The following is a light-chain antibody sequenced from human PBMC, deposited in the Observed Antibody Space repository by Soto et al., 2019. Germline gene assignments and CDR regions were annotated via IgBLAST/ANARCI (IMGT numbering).Light chain of an antibody. CDR2: LTS. CDR1: QTVNSR. V-gene: IGKV3-11*01. J-gene: IGKJ5*01. Sequence: EIVLTQSPGTLSSFPGERATLSCRASQTVNSRLAWYQHKPGQAPRLLIYLTSNRATGIPARFSGSGSGTDFTLTISSLEPEDFAVYYCQQYHNWPLTFGQGTRLEIK. CDR3: QQYHNWPLT.